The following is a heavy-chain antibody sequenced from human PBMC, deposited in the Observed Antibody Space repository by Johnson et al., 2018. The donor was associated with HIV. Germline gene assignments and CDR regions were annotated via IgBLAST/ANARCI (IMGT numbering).Heavy chain of an antibody. J-gene: IGHJ3*02. D-gene: IGHD3-10*01. CDR3: ARGLLWFGELLEAFDI. CDR1: GFTVSSNY. Sequence: VQLVESGGGLIQPGGSLRLSCAASGFTVSSNYMSWVRQAPGKGLEWVSVIYSGGSTFYADSVKGIFTISRDNSKNTLYLQMNSLRTEDTAVYYCARGLLWFGELLEAFDIWGQGTMVIVS. V-gene: IGHV3-53*01. CDR2: IYSGGST.